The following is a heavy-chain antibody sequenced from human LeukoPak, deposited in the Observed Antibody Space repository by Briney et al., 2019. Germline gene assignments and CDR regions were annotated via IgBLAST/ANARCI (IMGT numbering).Heavy chain of an antibody. CDR2: IYYSGST. CDR1: GGSISSYY. J-gene: IGHJ4*02. CDR3: ARVTGYMIEDYFDY. Sequence: SETMSLTCTVSGGSISSYYWSWIRQPPGKGLEWIGYIYYSGSTNYNPSLKSRVTISVDTSKNQFSLRLSSVTAADTAVYYCARVTGYMIEDYFDYWGQGTLVTVSS. V-gene: IGHV4-59*01. D-gene: IGHD3-22*01.